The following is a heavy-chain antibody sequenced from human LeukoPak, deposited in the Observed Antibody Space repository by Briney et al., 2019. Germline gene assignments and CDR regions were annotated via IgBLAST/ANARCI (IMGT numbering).Heavy chain of an antibody. CDR2: IIPIFGTA. CDR3: ARSRKRGDYGSSCDY. J-gene: IGHJ4*02. Sequence: SVKVSCKASGGTFSSYAISWVRQAPGQGLEWTGGIIPIFGTANYAQKFQGRVTITADKSTSTAYMELSSLRSEDTAVYYCARSRKRGDYGSSCDYWGQGTLVTVSS. V-gene: IGHV1-69*06. CDR1: GGTFSSYA. D-gene: IGHD3-10*01.